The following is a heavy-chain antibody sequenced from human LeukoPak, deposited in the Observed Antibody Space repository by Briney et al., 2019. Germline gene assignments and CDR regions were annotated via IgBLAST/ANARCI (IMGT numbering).Heavy chain of an antibody. V-gene: IGHV3-66*01. CDR1: GFTVSSNY. Sequence: PGGSLRLSCAASGFTVSSNYMSWVRQAPGKGLEWVSVIYSCGSTYYADSVKGRFTISRDNSKNTLYLQMNSLRAEDTAVYYCARSSGYYYVGYWGQGTLVTVSS. J-gene: IGHJ4*02. CDR3: ARSSGYYYVGY. D-gene: IGHD3-22*01. CDR2: IYSCGST.